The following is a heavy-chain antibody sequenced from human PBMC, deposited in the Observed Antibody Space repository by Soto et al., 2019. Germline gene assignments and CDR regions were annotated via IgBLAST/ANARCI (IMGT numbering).Heavy chain of an antibody. J-gene: IGHJ3*02. D-gene: IGHD3-3*01. CDR3: ARGGGVGVAGSAAFDM. CDR2: VNPATGAA. Sequence: QLHLVQSGAVVKKPGASVTVSCSASGYPVTAYYMHWVRQAPGRGLEWMGGVNPATGAAKYTQTFRGRVTMTRDTSTSTGFMELSGLTSEDTAVFYGARGGGVGVAGSAAFDMWGQGTLVTVSS. CDR1: GYPVTAYY. V-gene: IGHV1-2*02.